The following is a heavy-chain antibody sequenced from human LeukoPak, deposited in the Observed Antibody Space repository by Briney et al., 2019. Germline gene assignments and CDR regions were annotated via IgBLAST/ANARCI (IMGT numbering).Heavy chain of an antibody. D-gene: IGHD1-20*01. CDR3: ARAPIITGTRWDYYYYMDV. J-gene: IGHJ6*03. Sequence: ASVKVSCKASGGTFSSYAISWVRQAPGQGLEWMGGIIPIFGTANYAQKFQGRVTITADESTSTAYMELSSLRSEDTAVYYCARAPIITGTRWDYYYYMDVWGKGTTVTVSS. CDR1: GGTFSSYA. CDR2: IIPIFGTA. V-gene: IGHV1-69*13.